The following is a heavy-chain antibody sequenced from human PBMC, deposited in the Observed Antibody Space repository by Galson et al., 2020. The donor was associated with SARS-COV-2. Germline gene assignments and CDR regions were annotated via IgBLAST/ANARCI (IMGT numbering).Heavy chain of an antibody. CDR3: AGGICPVFDY. CDR2: IYPCDSDT. CDR1: GYSFTSYW. J-gene: IGHJ4*02. V-gene: IGHV5-51*01. Sequence: GESLKISCKGSGYSFTSYWIGWVRQMPGKGLELMGIIYPCDSDTRYSPSFQGQVTISADKSNSTDYLQWSSLKASDTDMYYCAGGICPVFDYWGQGTLVTVSS. D-gene: IGHD3-16*01.